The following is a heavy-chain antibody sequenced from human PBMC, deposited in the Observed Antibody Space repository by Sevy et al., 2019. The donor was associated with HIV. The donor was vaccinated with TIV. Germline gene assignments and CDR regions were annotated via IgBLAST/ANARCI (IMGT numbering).Heavy chain of an antibody. CDR2: IKQDGSEK. Sequence: GGSLRLSCAASGFTFSSYWMSWVRQAPGKGLEWVANIKQDGSEKYYVDSVKGRFTISRDNAKNSLYLQMNSLRAEDTAVYYCAGMVNYYDSSGLNWFDPWGQGTLVTVSS. D-gene: IGHD3-22*01. J-gene: IGHJ5*02. V-gene: IGHV3-7*01. CDR3: AGMVNYYDSSGLNWFDP. CDR1: GFTFSSYW.